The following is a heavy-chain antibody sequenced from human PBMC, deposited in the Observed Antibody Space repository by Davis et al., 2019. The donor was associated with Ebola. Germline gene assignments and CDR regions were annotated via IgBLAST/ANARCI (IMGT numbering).Heavy chain of an antibody. V-gene: IGHV3-11*06. CDR1: GFTFSDYY. J-gene: IGHJ6*02. D-gene: IGHD1-14*01. CDR3: ARDLPDYYYYYGMDV. Sequence: PGGSLRLSCAASGFTFSDYYMSWIRQAPGKGLEWVSYISSSSSYTNYADSVKGRFTISRDNAKNSLYLQMNSLRAEDTAVYYCARDLPDYYYYYGMDVWGQGTTVTVSS. CDR2: ISSSSSYT.